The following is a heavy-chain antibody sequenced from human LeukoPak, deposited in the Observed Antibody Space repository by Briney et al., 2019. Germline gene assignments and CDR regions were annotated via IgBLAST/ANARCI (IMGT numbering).Heavy chain of an antibody. Sequence: GASVKVSCKASGYTFTSYDINWVRQATGQGLEWMGWMNPNSGNTGYAQKFQGRVTMTRNTSISTAYMELSSLRSEDTAVYYCARAPSWSGYSYYYYMDVWGKGTTVTVSS. CDR3: ARAPSWSGYSYYYYMDV. J-gene: IGHJ6*03. D-gene: IGHD3-3*01. CDR2: MNPNSGNT. CDR1: GYTFTSYD. V-gene: IGHV1-8*01.